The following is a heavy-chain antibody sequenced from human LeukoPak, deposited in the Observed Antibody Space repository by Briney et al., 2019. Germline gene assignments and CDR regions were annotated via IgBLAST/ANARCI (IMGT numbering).Heavy chain of an antibody. CDR1: GYSFTNYW. CDR3: ARHTKYASSSRVFDY. D-gene: IGHD6-6*01. CDR2: IYPGDSDT. V-gene: IGHV5-51*01. J-gene: IGHJ4*02. Sequence: GESLKISCKGSGYSFTNYWIGWVRQMPGKGLEWMGIIYPGDSDTRYSPSVQGQVTISADKSISTAYLQWSSLKASDTAMYYCARHTKYASSSRVFDYWGRGTLVTVSS.